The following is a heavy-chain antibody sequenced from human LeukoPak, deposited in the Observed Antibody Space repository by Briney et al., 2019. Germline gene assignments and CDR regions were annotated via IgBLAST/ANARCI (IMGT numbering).Heavy chain of an antibody. D-gene: IGHD6-13*01. CDR3: ADRSSSFVY. J-gene: IGHJ4*02. V-gene: IGHV3-7*03. CDR1: GFTFNSYW. CDR2: IKEDGSEK. Sequence: PGGSLRLSCAASGFTFNSYWMSWVRQAPGKGLEWVANIKEDGSEKYYVDSVKGRFTISRDNAKNSLYLQMNSLRAEDTAVYYCADRSSSFVYWGQGTLVTVSS.